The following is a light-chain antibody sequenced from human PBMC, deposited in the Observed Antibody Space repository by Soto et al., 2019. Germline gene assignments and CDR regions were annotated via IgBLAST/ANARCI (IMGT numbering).Light chain of an antibody. CDR3: QQSHSTPYT. CDR2: AAS. CDR1: QSIDTY. Sequence: DIQMTQSPSSLSASFGDRVTLTCRARQSIDTYLNWYQQKPGTAPKLLMYAASTLHSGVPARFSGSGSGTDFTLTISSLQREDGATYVCQQSHSTPYTVGQGTKLE. V-gene: IGKV1-39*01. J-gene: IGKJ2*01.